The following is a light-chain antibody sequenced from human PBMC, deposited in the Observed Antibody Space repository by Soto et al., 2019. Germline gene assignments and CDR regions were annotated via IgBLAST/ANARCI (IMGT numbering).Light chain of an antibody. V-gene: IGLV2-14*01. CDR3: SSYTSSSTPHV. J-gene: IGLJ1*01. CDR2: DVS. CDR1: SSDVGGYNH. Sequence: QSVLTQPASVSGSPGQSITISCTGTSSDVGGYNHVSWYQQHTGTAPTLMIYDVSNRPSGVSNRFSGSKSGNTASLTISGLQAEDEADYSCSSYTSSSTPHVFGTGTKVTVL.